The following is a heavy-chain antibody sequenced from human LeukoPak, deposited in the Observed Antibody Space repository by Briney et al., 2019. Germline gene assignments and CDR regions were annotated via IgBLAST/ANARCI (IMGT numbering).Heavy chain of an antibody. Sequence: SVKVSCKASGYTFTSYYMHWVRQAPGQGLEWMGGIIPIFGTANYAQKFQGRVTITADESTSTAYMELSSLRSEDTAVYYCARAPPATQTEYFDYWGQGTLVTVSS. D-gene: IGHD1-14*01. J-gene: IGHJ4*02. CDR3: ARAPPATQTEYFDY. V-gene: IGHV1-69*13. CDR1: GYTFTSYY. CDR2: IIPIFGTA.